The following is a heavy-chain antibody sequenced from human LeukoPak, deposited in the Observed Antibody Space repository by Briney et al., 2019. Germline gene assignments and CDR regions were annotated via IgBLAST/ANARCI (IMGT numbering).Heavy chain of an antibody. CDR1: GFSFSSYG. V-gene: IGHV3-23*01. CDR2: ISGSGDIT. Sequence: GGSLRLSCAASGFSFSSYGINWVRQAPGKGLEWVSGISGSGDITYYADSVKGRFTISRDNSKSTLYLQMNSLKAEDTAVYYCAKHVWTSVWFFDYWGQGTLVTVSS. CDR3: AKHVWTSVWFFDY. J-gene: IGHJ4*02. D-gene: IGHD6-19*01.